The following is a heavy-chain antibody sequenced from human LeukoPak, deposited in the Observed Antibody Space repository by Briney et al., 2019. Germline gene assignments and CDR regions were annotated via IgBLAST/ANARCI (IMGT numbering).Heavy chain of an antibody. CDR2: ISSSGNTT. CDR3: ARDGGSSWYFDY. CDR1: GFTFSDYY. V-gene: IGHV3-11*04. J-gene: IGHJ4*02. Sequence: PGGSLRLSCAASGFTFSDYYMSWIRQAPGKGLECVSYISSSGNTTYYSDSVRGRFTISRDNAKNSLHLQMNSLRAEDTALYYCARDGGSSWYFDYWGQGTLATVSS. D-gene: IGHD6-13*01.